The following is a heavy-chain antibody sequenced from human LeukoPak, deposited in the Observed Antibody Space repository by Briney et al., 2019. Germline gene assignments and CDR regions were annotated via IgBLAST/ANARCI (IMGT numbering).Heavy chain of an antibody. V-gene: IGHV3-11*01. CDR1: GFTFSDYY. CDR3: ARDWGAAAGMIDY. Sequence: GRSLRLSCAASGFTFSDYYMSWIRQPPGKGLEWVSYISSSGSTIYYADSVKGRFTISRDNAKNSLYLQMNSLRAEDTAVYYCARDWGAAAGMIDYWGQGTLVTVSS. CDR2: ISSSGSTI. J-gene: IGHJ4*02. D-gene: IGHD6-13*01.